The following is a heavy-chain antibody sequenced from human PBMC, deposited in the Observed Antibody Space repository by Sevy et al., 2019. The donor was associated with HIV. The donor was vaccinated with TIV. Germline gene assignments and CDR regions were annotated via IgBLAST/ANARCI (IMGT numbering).Heavy chain of an antibody. CDR3: VSLFLSYRSGWSYFDY. V-gene: IGHV3-66*02. CDR1: GFIVNDKY. J-gene: IGHJ4*02. CDR2: IFSSGST. Sequence: GGSLRLSCAISGFIVNDKYIIWVRQAPGKGLEWVSVIFSSGSTYYADSAKGRFTISRDNSKNTVYLQMNSVRAEDTAVYYCVSLFLSYRSGWSYFDYWGQRTLVTASS. D-gene: IGHD6-19*01.